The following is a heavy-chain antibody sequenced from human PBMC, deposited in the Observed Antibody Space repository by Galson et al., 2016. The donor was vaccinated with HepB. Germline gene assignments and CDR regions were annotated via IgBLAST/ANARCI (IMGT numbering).Heavy chain of an antibody. D-gene: IGHD1-1*01. V-gene: IGHV1-2*02. CDR3: ARGAYNVRGRFEY. Sequence: SVKVSCKASGYTFSGCYMNWVRQTPGQGLEWMGWINPHSGVTNYAQKFQGRVTMTRDTSINTVYLDLSSLRGDDTAVYYCARGAYNVRGRFEYWGQGTPVTVSS. CDR2: INPHSGVT. J-gene: IGHJ4*02. CDR1: GYTFSGCY.